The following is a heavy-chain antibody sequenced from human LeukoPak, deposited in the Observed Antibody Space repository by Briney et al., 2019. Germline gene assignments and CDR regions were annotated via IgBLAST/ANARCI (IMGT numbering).Heavy chain of an antibody. V-gene: IGHV1-18*01. CDR3: SGGRARRLITPIDE. CDR2: ISAYNGNT. Sequence: ASVKVSCKASGYTFTSYGIRWVRQAPGQGLEWMGWISAYNGNTNYAQKLQGRVTITTDTSTRTAYMELGCLRSDDTAVYYCSGGRARRLITPIDERGEGTLDTVSS. CDR1: GYTFTSYG. J-gene: IGHJ4*02. D-gene: IGHD2-15*01.